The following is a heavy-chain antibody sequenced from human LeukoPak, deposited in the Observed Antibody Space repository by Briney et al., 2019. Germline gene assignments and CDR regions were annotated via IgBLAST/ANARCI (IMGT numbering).Heavy chain of an antibody. Sequence: SVKVSCKASGVTFSSYAISWVRQAPGQGLEWMGRIIPILGIANYAQKFQGRVTITADKSTSTAYMELSSLRSEDTAVYYCARDPEEIAAAGTVRYYGMDVWGQGTTVTVSS. J-gene: IGHJ6*02. CDR2: IIPILGIA. CDR3: ARDPEEIAAAGTVRYYGMDV. CDR1: GVTFSSYA. D-gene: IGHD6-13*01. V-gene: IGHV1-69*04.